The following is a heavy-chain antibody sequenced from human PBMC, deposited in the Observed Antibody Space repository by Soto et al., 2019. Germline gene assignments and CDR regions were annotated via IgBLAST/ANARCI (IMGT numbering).Heavy chain of an antibody. CDR3: ARDPGIAAADYDYYGMDV. V-gene: IGHV1-69*12. Sequence: QVQLVQSGAEVKKPGSSVKVSCKASGGTFSSYAISWVLQAPGHGLEWMGGIIPIFGTANYAQKFQGRVTITADESTITSYMELSILRAEDTALYYCARDPGIAAADYDYYGMDVWGQGTTVTVSS. D-gene: IGHD6-13*01. CDR1: GGTFSSYA. CDR2: IIPIFGTA. J-gene: IGHJ6*02.